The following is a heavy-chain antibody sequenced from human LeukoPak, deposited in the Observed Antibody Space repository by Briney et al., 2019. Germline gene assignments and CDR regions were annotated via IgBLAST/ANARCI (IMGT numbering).Heavy chain of an antibody. CDR3: ARQHPIYDSSGYDDY. J-gene: IGHJ4*02. D-gene: IGHD3-22*01. CDR2: IFYSGST. V-gene: IGHV4-39*01. CDR1: GGSISRSSYY. Sequence: KASETLSLTCTVSGGSISRSSYYWGWLRQPPGKGLEWSGSIFYSGSTYYNPSLKSRVTISVDTSKNQFSLKLSSVTAADTAVYYCARQHPIYDSSGYDDYWGQGTLVTVSS.